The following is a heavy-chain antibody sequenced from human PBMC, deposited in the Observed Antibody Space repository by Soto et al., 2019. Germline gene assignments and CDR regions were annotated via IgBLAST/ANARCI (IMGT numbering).Heavy chain of an antibody. Sequence: APVKVSCKASGYTFTSYGISWVRQAPGQGLEWMGWISAYNGNTNYAQKLQGRVTMTTDTSTSTAYMELRSLRSDDTAVYYCARDEDYSGYDPPYYYFDYWGQGTLVTVSS. CDR1: GYTFTSYG. CDR2: ISAYNGNT. D-gene: IGHD5-12*01. J-gene: IGHJ4*02. CDR3: ARDEDYSGYDPPYYYFDY. V-gene: IGHV1-18*01.